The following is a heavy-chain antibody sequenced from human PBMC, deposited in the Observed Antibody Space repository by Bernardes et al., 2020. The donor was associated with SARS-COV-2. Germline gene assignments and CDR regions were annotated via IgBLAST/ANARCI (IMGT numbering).Heavy chain of an antibody. V-gene: IGHV3-13*01. CDR2: IGTAGNT. J-gene: IGHJ2*01. D-gene: IGHD3-22*01. Sequence: GGSLRLSCAASGFTFSSYDMHWVRQATGKGLEWVSAIGTAGNTYYPGSVKGRFTISRENAKNSLYLQMNSLRAGDTAVYYCARVVYYYDSSGYRHYWYFDRWGRGTLVTVSS. CDR3: ARVVYYYDSSGYRHYWYFDR. CDR1: GFTFSSYD.